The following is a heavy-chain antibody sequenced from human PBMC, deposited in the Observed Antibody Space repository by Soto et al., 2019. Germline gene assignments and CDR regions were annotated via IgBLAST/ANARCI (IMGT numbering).Heavy chain of an antibody. V-gene: IGHV1-2*02. CDR3: EVYYDARHHGFNN. Sequence: ASVKVSCKTSGYLFTGYFIHWVRQAPGQGLELMGWIRPKTGGTKYLQRFQGRVTMTSDTSISTAYLHLSSLRSDDTAVYYCEVYYDARHHGFNNWGQGTLVTVSS. J-gene: IGHJ4*02. D-gene: IGHD3-16*01. CDR2: IRPKTGGT. CDR1: GYLFTGYF.